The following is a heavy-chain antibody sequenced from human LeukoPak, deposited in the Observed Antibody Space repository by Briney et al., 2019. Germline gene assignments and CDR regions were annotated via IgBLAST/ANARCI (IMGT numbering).Heavy chain of an antibody. CDR1: GFTFSDHY. CDR2: TRNKANSYTT. V-gene: IGHV3-72*01. Sequence: GGSLRLSCAASGFTFSDHYMDWVRQAPGRGLEWVGRTRNKANSYTTEYAASVKGRFTISRDDSKNSLYLQMNSLKTEDTAVYYCALNYYTRDYWGQGTLVTVSS. CDR3: ALNYYTRDY. J-gene: IGHJ4*02. D-gene: IGHD3-3*01.